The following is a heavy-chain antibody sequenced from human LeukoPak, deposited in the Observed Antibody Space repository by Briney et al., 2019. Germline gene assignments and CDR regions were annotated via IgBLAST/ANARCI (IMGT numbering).Heavy chain of an antibody. CDR2: IYHSGGA. CDR3: TRGRGSGNYYKSVLED. Sequence: PSETLSLTCSVSGASVSSYYYNWIRLSPGKPLEWIGYIYHSGGANYNPSLSSRVTISVDTSKNHFSLRLKSVTAADTAMYYCTRGRGSGNYYKSVLEDWGQGTLVTVSA. V-gene: IGHV4-59*02. CDR1: GASVSSYY. J-gene: IGHJ4*02. D-gene: IGHD3-10*01.